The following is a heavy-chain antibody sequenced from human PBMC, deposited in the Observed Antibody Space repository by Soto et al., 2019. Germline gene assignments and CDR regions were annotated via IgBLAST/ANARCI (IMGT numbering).Heavy chain of an antibody. CDR3: AINSGYDASGGMDV. J-gene: IGHJ6*02. CDR1: GGSISSGGYY. CDR2: IYYSGST. D-gene: IGHD5-12*01. V-gene: IGHV4-31*03. Sequence: PSETLSLTCTVSGGSISSGGYYWSGIRQHPGKGLEWIGYIYYSGSTYYNPSLKSRVTISVDTSKNQFSLKLSSVTAADTAVYYCAINSGYDASGGMDVWGQGTTVTVSS.